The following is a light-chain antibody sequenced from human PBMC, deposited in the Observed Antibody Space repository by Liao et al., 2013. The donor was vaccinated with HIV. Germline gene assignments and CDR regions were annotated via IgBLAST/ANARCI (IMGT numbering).Light chain of an antibody. J-gene: IGLJ2*01. V-gene: IGLV3-1*01. CDR2: QDT. CDR1: KLGDKY. Sequence: SYEVTQSPSVSVSPGQTATITCSGDKLGDKYVCWYQQKPGQSPVMVIYQDTYRPSGIPERFSGSNSGNTATLTISGTQPMDEADYYCQAWDRNTAIFGGGTKLTVL. CDR3: QAWDRNTAI.